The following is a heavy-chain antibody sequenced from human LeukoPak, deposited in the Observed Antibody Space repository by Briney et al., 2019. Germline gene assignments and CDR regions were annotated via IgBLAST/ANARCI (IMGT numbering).Heavy chain of an antibody. CDR2: ISSRAYGGTT. J-gene: IGHJ6*03. CDR3: TRPRAVPAANHGPGLKKSYYYYYYYMDV. CDR1: GFTFGDYA. V-gene: IGHV3-49*03. Sequence: GGSLRLSCTASGFTFGDYAMSWFRQAPGKGLEWVGFISSRAYGGTTEYAASVKGRFTISRDDSKSIAYLQMNSLKTEDTAVYYCTRPRAVPAANHGPGLKKSYYYYYYYMDVWGKGTAVTVSS. D-gene: IGHD2-2*01.